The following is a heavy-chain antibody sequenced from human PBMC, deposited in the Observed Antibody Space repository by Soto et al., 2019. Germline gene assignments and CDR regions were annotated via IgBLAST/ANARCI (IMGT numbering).Heavy chain of an antibody. J-gene: IGHJ5*02. D-gene: IGHD3-3*01. Sequence: QVQLQQWGAGLLKPSETLSLTCAVYGGSFSGYYWSWIRQPPGKGLEWIGEINHSGSTNYNQSLKSRVTISVDTSKNQFSLKLSSVTAADTAVYYCARRRGVIFGVVPPSGKMEYNWFDPWGQGTLVTVSS. CDR2: INHSGST. V-gene: IGHV4-34*01. CDR1: GGSFSGYY. CDR3: ARRRGVIFGVVPPSGKMEYNWFDP.